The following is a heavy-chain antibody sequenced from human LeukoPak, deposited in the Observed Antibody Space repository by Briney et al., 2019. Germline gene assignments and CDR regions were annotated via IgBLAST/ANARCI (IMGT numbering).Heavy chain of an antibody. CDR1: GFTVSSNH. D-gene: IGHD6-19*01. J-gene: IGHJ4*02. V-gene: IGHV3-53*01. CDR3: AGGVAPYSSGWFDY. CDR2: IYSGGST. Sequence: GGSLRLSCAASGFTVSSNHMSWVRQAPGRGLEWVSVIYSGGSTYYADSVKGRFTISRDNSKNTLYLQMNSLRAEDTAVYYCAGGVAPYSSGWFDYWGQGTLVTVSS.